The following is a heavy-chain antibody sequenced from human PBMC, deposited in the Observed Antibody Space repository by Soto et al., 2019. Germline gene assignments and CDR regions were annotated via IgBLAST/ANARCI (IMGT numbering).Heavy chain of an antibody. Sequence: ASVKVSCKPFGYTFTSYYIHWVRQAPGEGLEWMGIVNPSSGVTGYTQKFQGRVTMTTDTSTSTVYMELSSLRSEDTAVYYCARDMREGLSGWHGVDYWGQGTLVTVPS. J-gene: IGHJ4*02. D-gene: IGHD6-19*01. CDR2: VNPSSGVT. CDR3: ARDMREGLSGWHGVDY. V-gene: IGHV1-46*01. CDR1: GYTFTSYY.